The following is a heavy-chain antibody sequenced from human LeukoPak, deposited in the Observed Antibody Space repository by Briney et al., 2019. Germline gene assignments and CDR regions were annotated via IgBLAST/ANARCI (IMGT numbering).Heavy chain of an antibody. D-gene: IGHD2-2*01. CDR1: GYTFTSYA. Sequence: GASVKVSCKASGYTFTSYAMNWVRQAPGQGLEWGGWINTNTGNPTYAQGFTGRFVFSLDTSVSTAYLQIGSLKAEDTAVHYCARGPRCSSTRCYPGENWFDPWGQGPLVTVSS. CDR2: INTNTGNP. V-gene: IGHV7-4-1*01. CDR3: ARGPRCSSTRCYPGENWFDP. J-gene: IGHJ5*02.